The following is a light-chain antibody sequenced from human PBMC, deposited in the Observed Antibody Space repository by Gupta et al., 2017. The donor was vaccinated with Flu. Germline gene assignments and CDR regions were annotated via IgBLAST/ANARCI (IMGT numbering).Light chain of an antibody. CDR1: ALSKKF. Sequence: SYELTQPPSVSVSPGQVARITCSGDALSKKFAYWYQKKSGQDPVMVISRDTERPSGIPERFSGSTSGNIVTLTIXGXQADDEXDYVCLSADRSGTYVVVGGGTRLTVL. CDR3: LSADRSGTYVV. V-gene: IGLV3-16*01. CDR2: RDT. J-gene: IGLJ2*01.